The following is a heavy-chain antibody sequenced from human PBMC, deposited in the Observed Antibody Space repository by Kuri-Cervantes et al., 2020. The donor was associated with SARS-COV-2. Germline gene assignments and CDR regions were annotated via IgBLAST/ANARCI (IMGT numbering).Heavy chain of an antibody. V-gene: IGHV4-31*01. D-gene: IGHD6-19*01. CDR1: GGSISSGGYY. Sequence: LRLSCTVSGGSISSGGYYWSWIRQHPGKGLEWIGYIYYSGSTYYNPSLKSLVTISVDTSKNQFSLKLSSVTAADTAVYYCARVAGGFGYSSSLGYFDLWGRGTLVTVSS. CDR2: IYYSGST. J-gene: IGHJ2*01. CDR3: ARVAGGFGYSSSLGYFDL.